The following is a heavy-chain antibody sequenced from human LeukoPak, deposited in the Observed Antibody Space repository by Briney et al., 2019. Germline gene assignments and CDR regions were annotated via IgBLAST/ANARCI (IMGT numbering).Heavy chain of an antibody. D-gene: IGHD2-2*01. CDR2: INHSGST. V-gene: IGHV4-34*01. Sequence: PSETLSLTCAVYGGSFSGYYWSWIRQPPGKGLEWIGEINHSGSTNYNPSLKSRVTISVDTSKNQFSLKLSSVTAADTAVYYCARVVPAAPTSYGMDVWGQGTTVTVSS. CDR1: GGSFSGYY. J-gene: IGHJ6*02. CDR3: ARVVPAAPTSYGMDV.